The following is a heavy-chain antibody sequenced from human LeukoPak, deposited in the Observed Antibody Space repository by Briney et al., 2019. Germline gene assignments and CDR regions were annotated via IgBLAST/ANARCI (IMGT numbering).Heavy chain of an antibody. Sequence: GGSLRLSCAASGFTFSSYAMHWVRQAPGKGLEWVAVISYDGSNKYYADSVKGRFTISRDNSKNTLYLQMNSLRAEDTAVYYCARRYYDNFDYWGQGTLVTVSS. CDR3: ARRYYDNFDY. D-gene: IGHD3-22*01. V-gene: IGHV3-30*04. J-gene: IGHJ4*02. CDR1: GFTFSSYA. CDR2: ISYDGSNK.